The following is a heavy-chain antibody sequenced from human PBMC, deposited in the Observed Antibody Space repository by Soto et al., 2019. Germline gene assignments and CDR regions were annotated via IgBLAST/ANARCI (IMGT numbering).Heavy chain of an antibody. CDR2: IIPILGIA. V-gene: IGHV1-69*04. J-gene: IGHJ3*02. CDR3: ARDSLVIAAPAFDI. CDR1: GGTFSSYT. Sequence: SVKVSCKASGGTFSSYTISWVRQAPGQGLEWMGRIIPILGIANYAQKFQGRVTITADKSTSTAYMELSSLRSEDTAVYYCARDSLVIAAPAFDIWGQGAMVTVSS. D-gene: IGHD6-13*01.